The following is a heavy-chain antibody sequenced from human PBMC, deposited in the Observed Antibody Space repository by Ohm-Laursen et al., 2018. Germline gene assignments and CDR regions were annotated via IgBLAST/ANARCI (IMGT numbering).Heavy chain of an antibody. CDR3: ARYSPVEMIIRGAFDI. Sequence: TLSLTCTVSGGAISSYYWSWIRQPPGKGLEWIGYIDHSGSTNYNPSLKSRVIISVDTSKNQVSLRMSPVTAADTAVYYCARYSPVEMIIRGAFDIWGQGTMVTVSS. V-gene: IGHV4-59*12. D-gene: IGHD5-24*01. CDR2: IDHSGST. J-gene: IGHJ3*02. CDR1: GGAISSYY.